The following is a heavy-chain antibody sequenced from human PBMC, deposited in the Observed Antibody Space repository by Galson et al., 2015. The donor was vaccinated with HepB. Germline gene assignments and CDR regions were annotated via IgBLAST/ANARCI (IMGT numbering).Heavy chain of an antibody. J-gene: IGHJ4*02. D-gene: IGHD5-24*01. CDR3: ARVQSPDGYFLVD. V-gene: IGHV3-53*04. Sequence: SLRLSCAASGFTVSSNYMSWVRQAPGKGLEWVSVIYSGGSTYYADSVKGRFTISRHNSKNTLYLQMNSLRAEDTAVYYCARVQSPDGYFLVDWGQGTLVTVSS. CDR2: IYSGGST. CDR1: GFTVSSNY.